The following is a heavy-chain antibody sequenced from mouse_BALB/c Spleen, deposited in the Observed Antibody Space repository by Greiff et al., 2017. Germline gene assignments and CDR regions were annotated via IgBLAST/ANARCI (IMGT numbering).Heavy chain of an antibody. J-gene: IGHJ4*01. Sequence: QVTLKESGPGILQPSQTLSLTCSFSGFSLSTSGMGVGWIRQPSGKGLEWLAHIWWDDDKRYNPALKSRLTISKDTSSNQVFLKIASVDTADTATYYCARRNYDYGGYAMDYWGQGTSVTVSS. CDR3: ARRNYDYGGYAMDY. V-gene: IGHV8-12*01. CDR2: IWWDDDK. CDR1: GFSLSTSGMG. D-gene: IGHD2-4*01.